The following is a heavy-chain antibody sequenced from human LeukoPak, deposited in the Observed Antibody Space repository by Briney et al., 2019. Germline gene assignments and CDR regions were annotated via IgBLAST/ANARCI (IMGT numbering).Heavy chain of an antibody. CDR2: IYYSGST. V-gene: IGHV4-59*01. Sequence: PSETLSLTCTVSGGSISSYYWSWIRQPPGKGLEWIGHIYYSGSTDYNPSLKSRVTISIDTSKNQFSLRLSSVTAADTAVYYCARGAAGYSYGWGQGTLVTVSS. D-gene: IGHD5-18*01. CDR3: ARGAAGYSYG. CDR1: GGSISSYY. J-gene: IGHJ4*02.